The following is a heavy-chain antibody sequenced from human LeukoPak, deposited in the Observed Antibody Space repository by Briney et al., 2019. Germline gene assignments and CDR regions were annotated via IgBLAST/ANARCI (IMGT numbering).Heavy chain of an antibody. CDR1: GFTFSSYS. J-gene: IGHJ3*02. D-gene: IGHD1-14*01. V-gene: IGHV3-21*01. Sequence: GGSLRLSCAASGFTFSSYSMNWVRQAPGKGLEWVSSISSSSSYIYYADSVKGRCTISRDNAKKSLYLQMNGLRAEDTAVYYCARDLSRGKPHAFDIWGQGTMVTVSS. CDR2: ISSSSSYI. CDR3: ARDLSRGKPHAFDI.